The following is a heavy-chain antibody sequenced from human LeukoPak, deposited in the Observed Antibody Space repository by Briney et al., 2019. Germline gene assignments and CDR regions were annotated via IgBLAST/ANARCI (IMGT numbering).Heavy chain of an antibody. Sequence: SETLSLTCTVSGGSISSYYWSWIRQPPGKGLEWIGFIYYSGSTNYKPSLKSRVTISVDTSKNQFSLKLSSVTAADTAVYYCARVSSGWYGGFDYWGQGTLVTVSS. V-gene: IGHV4-59*01. CDR3: ARVSSGWYGGFDY. CDR2: IYYSGST. J-gene: IGHJ4*02. CDR1: GGSISSYY. D-gene: IGHD6-19*01.